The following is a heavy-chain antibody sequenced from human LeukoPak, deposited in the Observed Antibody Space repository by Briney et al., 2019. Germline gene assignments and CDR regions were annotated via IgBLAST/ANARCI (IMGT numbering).Heavy chain of an antibody. J-gene: IGHJ4*02. V-gene: IGHV3-15*01. Sequence: PGGSLRLSCAASGFSFNNVWMSWVRQAPGKGLEWVGHIKSNPDGGTTEYAAPVKGRFTISRDDSKNTLYLQLNSLRTEDTAVYYCTSLGATGFHAFDYWGQGTLVTVSS. CDR2: IKSNPDGGTT. CDR1: GFSFNNVW. CDR3: TSLGATGFHAFDY. D-gene: IGHD1-26*01.